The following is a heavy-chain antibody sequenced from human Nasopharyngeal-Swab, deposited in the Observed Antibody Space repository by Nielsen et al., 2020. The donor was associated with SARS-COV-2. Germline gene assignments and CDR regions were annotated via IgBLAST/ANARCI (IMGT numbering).Heavy chain of an antibody. D-gene: IGHD3-22*01. J-gene: IGHJ5*02. CDR2: IYYSGST. CDR3: AREKTHYDSSGYYYLWFDP. V-gene: IGHV4-39*07. Sequence: WIRQPPRKGLEWIGSIYYSGSTYYNPSLKSRVTISVDTSKNQFSLKLSSVTAADTAVYYCAREKTHYDSSGYYYLWFDPWGQGTLVTVSS.